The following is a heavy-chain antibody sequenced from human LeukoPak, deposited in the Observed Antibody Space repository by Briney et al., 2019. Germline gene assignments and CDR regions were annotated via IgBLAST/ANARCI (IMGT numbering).Heavy chain of an antibody. V-gene: IGHV4-59*11. CDR1: SASISDHY. J-gene: IGHJ4*02. Sequence: PSETLSLTCTVSSASISDHYWTWIRQPPGKGLEWIGYIYFSGGTSYNPSLKSRVTISIDTSTNQFSLNLRSVGAADTAIYYCARVGSYDSSGYYFDLSGQGTLVTVSS. CDR3: ARVGSYDSSGYYFDL. CDR2: IYFSGGT. D-gene: IGHD3-22*01.